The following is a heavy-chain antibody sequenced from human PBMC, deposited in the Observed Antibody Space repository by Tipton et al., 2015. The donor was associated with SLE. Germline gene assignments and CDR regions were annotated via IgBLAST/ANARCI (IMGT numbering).Heavy chain of an antibody. CDR1: GYSISSGYY. Sequence: LRLSCTVSGYSISSGYYWGWIRQPPGKGLEWIGEIYHSGSTNYNPSLKSRVTISVDTSKNQFSLKLSSVTAADTAVYYCAREGARGGDDYYYYMDVWGKGTTVTVSS. V-gene: IGHV4-38-2*02. CDR3: AREGARGGDDYYYYMDV. CDR2: IYHSGST. J-gene: IGHJ6*03. D-gene: IGHD2-21*01.